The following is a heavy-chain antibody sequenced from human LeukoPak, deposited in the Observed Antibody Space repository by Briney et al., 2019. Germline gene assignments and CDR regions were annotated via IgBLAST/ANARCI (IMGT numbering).Heavy chain of an antibody. CDR1: GFTFSNAW. Sequence: GGSLRLSCAASGFTFSNAWMSWVRQAPGKGLEWVGRIKSKTDGGITDYAAPVKGRFTISRDDSKNTLYLQMNSLKTEDTAVYYCTTEDLAFDYWGQGTLVTVSS. V-gene: IGHV3-15*01. D-gene: IGHD3-3*01. CDR3: TTEDLAFDY. CDR2: IKSKTDGGIT. J-gene: IGHJ4*02.